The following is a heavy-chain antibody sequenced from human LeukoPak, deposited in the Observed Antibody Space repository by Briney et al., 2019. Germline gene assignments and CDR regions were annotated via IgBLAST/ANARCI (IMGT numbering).Heavy chain of an antibody. CDR1: GYTFRIYG. Sequence: ASVKVSCKATGYTFRIYGFSWVRQAPGQGLEWVGWVSTSNGNTKYAQNFQGRVTLTTETSTTTAYMELRDLRSDDTAVYYCARDGLGSWGSYRELDSWGQGTLVTVSS. CDR2: VSTSNGNT. J-gene: IGHJ4*02. CDR3: ARDGLGSWGSYRELDS. D-gene: IGHD3-16*02. V-gene: IGHV1-18*01.